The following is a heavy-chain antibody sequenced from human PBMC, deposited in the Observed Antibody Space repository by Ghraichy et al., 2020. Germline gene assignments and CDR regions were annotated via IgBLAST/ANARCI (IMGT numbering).Heavy chain of an antibody. Sequence: GGSLRLSCAASGFTFSSYWMSWVRQAPGKGLEWVANIKEDGSEKYYVDSVKGRFTISRYNAKNSLYLQINNLRAEDTAMYYCARDTIFGVVNYGLDVWGQGTTVTVSS. CDR1: GFTFSSYW. J-gene: IGHJ6*02. CDR3: ARDTIFGVVNYGLDV. V-gene: IGHV3-7*03. D-gene: IGHD3-3*01. CDR2: IKEDGSEK.